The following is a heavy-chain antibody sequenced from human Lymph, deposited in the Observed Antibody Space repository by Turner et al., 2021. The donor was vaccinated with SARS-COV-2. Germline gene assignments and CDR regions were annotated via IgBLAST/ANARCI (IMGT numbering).Heavy chain of an antibody. CDR1: GFTFSSYG. CDR3: ARVKGYNGYDLRYYYGMDV. V-gene: IGHV3-33*01. Sequence: QVQLVESGGGVVQPGRSLRLSCAASGFTFSSYGMHWVRQAPGKGLEWVAVIWYYGSNKYYADSVKGRFTISRDNSKNTLYLQMNSLRAEDTAVYYCARVKGYNGYDLRYYYGMDVWGQGTTVTVSS. D-gene: IGHD5-12*01. CDR2: IWYYGSNK. J-gene: IGHJ6*02.